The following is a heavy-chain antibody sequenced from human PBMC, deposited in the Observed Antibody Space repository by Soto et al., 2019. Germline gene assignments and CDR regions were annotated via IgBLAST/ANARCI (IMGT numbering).Heavy chain of an antibody. D-gene: IGHD6-6*01. CDR2: IIPIFGSP. CDR3: AREGIAARLEY. Sequence: SVKVSCKASGGIFSRNAISWMRQAPGQGLEWMGGIIPIFGSPKYAQKFQSRVTITADESTNTAYMELSSLRSEDTAMYYCAREGIAARLEYWGQGTLVTVSS. CDR1: GGIFSRNA. V-gene: IGHV1-69*13. J-gene: IGHJ4*02.